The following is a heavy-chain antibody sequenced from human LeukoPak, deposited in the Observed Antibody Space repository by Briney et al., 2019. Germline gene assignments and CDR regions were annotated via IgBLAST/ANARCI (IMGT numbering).Heavy chain of an antibody. CDR2: INPNSGGT. J-gene: IGHJ6*04. V-gene: IGHV1-2*04. Sequence: ASVRVSCKASGYTFTGYYMHWVRQAPGQGLEWMGWINPNSGGTNYAQKFQGWVTMTRDTSISTAYMELSRLRSDDTAMYYCARDQGGYCSGGSCYDYGMDVWGKGTTVTVSS. CDR3: ARDQGGYCSGGSCYDYGMDV. D-gene: IGHD2-15*01. CDR1: GYTFTGYY.